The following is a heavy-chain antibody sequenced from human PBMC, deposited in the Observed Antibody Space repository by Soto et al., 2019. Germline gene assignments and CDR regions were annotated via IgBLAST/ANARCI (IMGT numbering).Heavy chain of an antibody. CDR2: IKSKTDGGTT. D-gene: IGHD3-16*02. V-gene: IGHV3-15*07. CDR3: TTDVVFYYDYVWGSYLHYYFDY. J-gene: IGHJ4*02. Sequence: EVQLVESGGGLVKPGGSLRLSCAASGFTFSNAWMNWVRQAPGKGLEWVGRIKSKTDGGTTDYAAPVKGRFTISRDDSKNTLYLQMNSLKTEDTAVYYCTTDVVFYYDYVWGSYLHYYFDYWGQGTLVTVSS. CDR1: GFTFSNAW.